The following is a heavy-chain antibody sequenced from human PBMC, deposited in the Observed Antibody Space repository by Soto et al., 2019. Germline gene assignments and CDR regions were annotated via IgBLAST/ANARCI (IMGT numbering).Heavy chain of an antibody. CDR1: GGTFRRY. CDR2: IIDMYGTA. CDR3: ATNTSGYFPD. V-gene: IGHV1-69*01. Sequence: QVQLVQSGAEVKKPGSSMKVSCKASGGTFRRYISWVRQAPGQGLEWMGGIIDMYGTANYAQKFQGRVTITADGFTSTAYMELSSLKPDDTGVYYCATNTSGYFPDWGQGTLVTVSS. D-gene: IGHD3-22*01. J-gene: IGHJ4*02.